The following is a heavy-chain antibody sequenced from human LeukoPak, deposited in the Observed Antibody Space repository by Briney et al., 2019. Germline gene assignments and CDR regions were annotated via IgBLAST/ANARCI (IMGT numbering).Heavy chain of an antibody. D-gene: IGHD6-19*01. J-gene: IGHJ4*02. Sequence: GGSLRLSCAASGFTFSSYAMNWVRQAPGKGLERVSTFSGSGDTTYYADSVKGRFAISTDNSKNTLYLQMDSLRAEDTAVYYCAKSYSSGWFGLYFDSWGQGSLVTVSS. V-gene: IGHV3-23*01. CDR3: AKSYSSGWFGLYFDS. CDR2: FSGSGDTT. CDR1: GFTFSSYA.